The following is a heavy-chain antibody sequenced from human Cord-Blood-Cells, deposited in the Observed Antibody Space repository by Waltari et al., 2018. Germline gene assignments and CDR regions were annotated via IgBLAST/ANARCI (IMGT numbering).Heavy chain of an antibody. D-gene: IGHD6-6*01. Sequence: QVQLQQWGAGLLKPSETLSLTCAVYGGSFRGYYWSWIRQPPGKGLEWIGEINHSGSTNYNPSLKSRVTISVDTSKNQFSLKLSSVTAADTAVYYCARGGEQLIYWYFDLWGRGTLVTVSS. CDR2: INHSGST. J-gene: IGHJ2*01. V-gene: IGHV4-34*01. CDR3: ARGGEQLIYWYFDL. CDR1: GGSFRGYY.